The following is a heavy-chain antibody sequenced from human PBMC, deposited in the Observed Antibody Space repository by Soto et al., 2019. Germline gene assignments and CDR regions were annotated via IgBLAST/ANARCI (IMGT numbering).Heavy chain of an antibody. CDR1: GGSVSSYY. CDR3: ASDSTGWFDP. V-gene: IGHV4-4*07. D-gene: IGHD7-27*01. CDR2: FYTSGNT. Sequence: PSETLSLTCTVSGGSVSSYYWSWIRQPAGKGLEWIGRFYTSGNTNYNPSLKSRVTMSLDTSKNQFSLKLSSATAADTAVYFCASDSTGWFDPWGQGTLVTVSS. J-gene: IGHJ5*02.